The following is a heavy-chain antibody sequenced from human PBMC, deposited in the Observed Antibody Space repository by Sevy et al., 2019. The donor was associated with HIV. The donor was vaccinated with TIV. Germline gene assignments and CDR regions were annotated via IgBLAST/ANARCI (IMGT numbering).Heavy chain of an antibody. D-gene: IGHD3-22*01. J-gene: IGHJ4*02. CDR1: GYTLTEFS. Sequence: ASVKVSCKVSGYTLTEFSIHWVRQTPGKGLEWMGTFDTEDGERIYAQKFQGRVTMTEDTSTDTAYLGLSRLRSEDTAVYYCSTTKDYYESSGSPFDFWGQGTLVTVSS. CDR2: FDTEDGER. V-gene: IGHV1-24*01. CDR3: STTKDYYESSGSPFDF.